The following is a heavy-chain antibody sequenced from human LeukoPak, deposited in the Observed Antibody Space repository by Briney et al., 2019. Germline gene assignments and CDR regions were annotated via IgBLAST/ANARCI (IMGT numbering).Heavy chain of an antibody. CDR2: IGRTMDTR. V-gene: IGHV3-48*04. D-gene: IGHD3-9*01. J-gene: IGHJ5*02. CDR1: GFTFSIYS. CDR3: ARALRYFDWP. Sequence: GSLRLSCAASGFTFSIYSMNWVRQAPGKALEWVSHIGRTMDTRYADSVKGRFTISRDNAKNSLYLQMNSLRAEDTAVYYCARALRYFDWPWGQGTLVTVSS.